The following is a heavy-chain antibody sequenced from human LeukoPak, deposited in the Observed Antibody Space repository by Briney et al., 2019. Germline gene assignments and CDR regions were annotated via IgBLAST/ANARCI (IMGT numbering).Heavy chain of an antibody. J-gene: IGHJ4*02. CDR2: VWYDGSKK. Sequence: PGGSLRLSCAASGFTFRSYGIHWVRQAPGKGLEWVAVVWYDGSKKYYADSVKGRFTISRDNSKNTLYLQIDSLRVEDTAVYYCARDCSGGDCPDYYFDYWGREPWSPSPQ. D-gene: IGHD2-21*02. CDR3: ARDCSGGDCPDYYFDY. V-gene: IGHV3-33*01. CDR1: GFTFRSYG.